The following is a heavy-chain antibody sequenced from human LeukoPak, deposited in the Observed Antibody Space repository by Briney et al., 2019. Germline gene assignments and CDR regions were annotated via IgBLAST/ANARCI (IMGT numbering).Heavy chain of an antibody. Sequence: SETLPLTCTVSGGSISSYYWSWIRQPAGKGLEWIGRIYTSGSTNYNPSLKSRVTISVDKSKNQFSLKLSSVTAADTAVYYCARGATSYYYDSSGYYSGRLFDYWGQGTLVTVSS. CDR3: ARGATSYYYDSSGYYSGRLFDY. J-gene: IGHJ4*02. CDR1: GGSISSYY. CDR2: IYTSGST. V-gene: IGHV4-4*07. D-gene: IGHD3-22*01.